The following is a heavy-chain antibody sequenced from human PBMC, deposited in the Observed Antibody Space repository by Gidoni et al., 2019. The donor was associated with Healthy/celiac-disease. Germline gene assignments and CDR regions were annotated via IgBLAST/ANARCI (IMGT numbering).Heavy chain of an antibody. D-gene: IGHD2-2*01. Sequence: QVQLVQSGAEVKKPGSSVKVSCKASGGTFSSYAISWVRQAPGQGLEWMGGIIPIFGTANYAQKFQGRVTITADESTSTAYMELSSLRSEDAAVYYCARAPRIVVVPAANYYYYGMDVWGQGTTVTVSS. V-gene: IGHV1-69*01. CDR1: GGTFSSYA. CDR2: IIPIFGTA. J-gene: IGHJ6*02. CDR3: ARAPRIVVVPAANYYYYGMDV.